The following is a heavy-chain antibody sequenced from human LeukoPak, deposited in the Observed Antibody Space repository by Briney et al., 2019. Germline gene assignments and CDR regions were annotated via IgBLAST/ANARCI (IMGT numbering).Heavy chain of an antibody. CDR3: ARDQVTDYVAL. J-gene: IGHJ3*01. CDR1: GYSFIDYY. CDR2: INSKSGNT. Sequence: ASVKVSCKASGYSFIDYYIHWVRQAPGQGLEWMGWINSKSGNTNYAQKFQGRVTMTRDTSITTAYMELSRLKSDDTAVYYCARDQVTDYVALWGQGTMVTVSS. V-gene: IGHV1-2*02. D-gene: IGHD4-17*01.